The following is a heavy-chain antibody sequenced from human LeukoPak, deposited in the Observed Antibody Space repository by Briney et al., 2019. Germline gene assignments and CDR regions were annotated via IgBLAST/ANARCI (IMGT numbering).Heavy chain of an antibody. Sequence: PSETLSLTCTVSGGSISSSSYYWGWIRQPPGKGLEWIGSINYSGNTYYNPSPKSRVTISVDTSKNQFSLKLSSVTAADTAVYYCARVDIVVVPSTNFDNWGQGTLVAVSS. CDR3: ARVDIVVVPSTNFDN. CDR1: GGSISSSSYY. D-gene: IGHD2-2*01. V-gene: IGHV4-39*01. J-gene: IGHJ4*02. CDR2: INYSGNT.